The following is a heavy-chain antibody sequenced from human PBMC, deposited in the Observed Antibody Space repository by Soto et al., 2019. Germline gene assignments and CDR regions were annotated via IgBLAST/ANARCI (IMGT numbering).Heavy chain of an antibody. Sequence: QVQLVQSGAEVEKPGASVKLSCKASGYTFTSYYMHWVRQAPRQGLDWMGMINPSDGSTRYAQMFQGRVTMTRDTSTSTLYMEITSLRSEDTAVYYCARAVARDFTNWAPGTLVTVSS. J-gene: IGHJ4*02. CDR2: INPSDGST. CDR3: ARAVARDFTN. CDR1: GYTFTSYY. D-gene: IGHD6-19*01. V-gene: IGHV1-46*03.